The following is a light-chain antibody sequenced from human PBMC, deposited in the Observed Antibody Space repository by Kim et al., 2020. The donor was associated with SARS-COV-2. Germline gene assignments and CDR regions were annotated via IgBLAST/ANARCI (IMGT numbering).Light chain of an antibody. V-gene: IGLV10-54*01. J-gene: IGLJ3*02. CDR3: SAWDSTVGVWV. CDR2: RNN. CDR1: NSNVGYVG. Sequence: RQTATLTCTGNNSNVGYVGGTWVQQHQGHPPKLLSYRNNSRPSGISERFSASRSGSTTSLTITGLQPDDEADYYCSAWDSTVGVWVFGGGTQLTVL.